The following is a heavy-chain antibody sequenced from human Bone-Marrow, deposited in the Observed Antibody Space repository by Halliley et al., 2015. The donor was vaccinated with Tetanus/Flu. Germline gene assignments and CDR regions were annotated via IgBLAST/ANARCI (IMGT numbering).Heavy chain of an antibody. CDR1: GGSISRYY. CDR3: ARDQPLSSYNALDV. J-gene: IGHJ6*01. D-gene: IGHD2-2*01. CDR2: IHDSGST. V-gene: IGHV4-59*01. Sequence: TLSLTCTVSGGSISRYYWSWIRQPPGKGLEWIGYIHDSGSTKYNPSLEDRVTISVDTSKNQFSLNLSSVNAADTAVYFCARDQPLSSYNALDVWGHGASVPVSS.